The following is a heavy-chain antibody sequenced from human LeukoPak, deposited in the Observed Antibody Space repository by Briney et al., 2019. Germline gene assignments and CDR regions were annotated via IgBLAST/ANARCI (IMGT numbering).Heavy chain of an antibody. CDR2: ISAYNGNT. D-gene: IGHD6-13*01. Sequence: ASVKVSCKASGYTFTGHYMHWVRQAPGQGLEWMGWISAYNGNTNYAQKLQGRVTMTTDTSTSTAYMELRSLRSDDTAVYYCARDRIAAAIYYMDVWGKGTTVTISS. CDR1: GYTFTGHY. J-gene: IGHJ6*03. CDR3: ARDRIAAAIYYMDV. V-gene: IGHV1-18*04.